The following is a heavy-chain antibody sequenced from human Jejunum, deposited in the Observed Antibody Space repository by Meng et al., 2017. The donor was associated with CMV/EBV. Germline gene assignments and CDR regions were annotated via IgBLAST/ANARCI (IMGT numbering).Heavy chain of an antibody. CDR2: INVYNGNT. CDR3: ARVWVGATSGDY. Sequence: QVQLVQSGAEVKRPGASAKVSCKASGFTFNTYGITWVRQAPGQGLEWMGWINVYNGNTNYAQNLQDRVTMTTDTSTSTAYMELRSLVSDDTAVYYCARVWVGATSGDYWGQGTLVTVPQ. CDR1: GFTFNTYG. D-gene: IGHD1-26*01. J-gene: IGHJ4*02. V-gene: IGHV1-18*01.